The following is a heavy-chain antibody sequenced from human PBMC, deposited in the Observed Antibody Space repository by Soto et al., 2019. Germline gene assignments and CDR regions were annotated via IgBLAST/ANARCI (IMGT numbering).Heavy chain of an antibody. D-gene: IGHD4-17*01. CDR3: TTLLTVPTISQYYFDY. V-gene: IGHV3-15*07. CDR1: SVSNAW. Sequence: SVSNAWMNWVRQAPGKGLEWVGRIKSKTDGGTTDYAAPVKGRFTISRDDSKNTLYLQMNSLKTEDTAVYYCTTLLTVPTISQYYFDYWGQGTLVTVSS. J-gene: IGHJ4*02. CDR2: IKSKTDGGTT.